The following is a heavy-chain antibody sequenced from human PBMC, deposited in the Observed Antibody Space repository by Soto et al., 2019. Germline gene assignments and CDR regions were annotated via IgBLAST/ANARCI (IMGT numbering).Heavy chain of an antibody. CDR1: GFIFSSYW. CDR2: INQYGSER. D-gene: IGHD3-10*01. J-gene: IGHJ6*02. CDR3: ARGIGVDV. Sequence: GGSLRLSCAASGFIFSSYWMSWVRQAPGKGLEWVANINQYGSERYYVDSVKGRFTISRENAKDSLYLQMNSLRAEDTAVYYCARGIGVDVWGQGTTVPVSS. V-gene: IGHV3-7*03.